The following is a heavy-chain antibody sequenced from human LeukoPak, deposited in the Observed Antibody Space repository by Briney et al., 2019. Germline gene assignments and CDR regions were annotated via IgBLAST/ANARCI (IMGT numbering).Heavy chain of an antibody. CDR2: INPGDSDT. CDR1: GYSFTNYW. D-gene: IGHD5-18*01. CDR3: ARHTSWDTGMDV. J-gene: IGHJ6*04. V-gene: IGHV5-51*01. Sequence: GESLKTSCKGSGYSFTNYWIGWVRQMPGKGLEWMAIINPGDSDTRYSPSFQGQVTISADKSINTAYLQWSSLKASDTAMYYCARHTSWDTGMDVWGKGTTVTVSS.